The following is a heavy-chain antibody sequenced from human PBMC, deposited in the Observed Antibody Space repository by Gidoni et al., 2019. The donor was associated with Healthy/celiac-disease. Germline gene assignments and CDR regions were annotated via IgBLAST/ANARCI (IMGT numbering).Heavy chain of an antibody. J-gene: IGHJ3*02. CDR1: GGTFSSYA. V-gene: IGHV1-69*01. CDR2: IIPIFGTA. D-gene: IGHD7-27*01. CDR3: ARGVNWGSGDSFYI. Sequence: QVQLVQSGAEGKKPGSSVKVSGKATGGTFSSYAISWVRQAPGQGLELRGGIIPIFGTANYAQKFQGRVTITADESTRTAYMALSCLRSEDTAVYYCARGVNWGSGDSFYIWGQGTMVTVSS.